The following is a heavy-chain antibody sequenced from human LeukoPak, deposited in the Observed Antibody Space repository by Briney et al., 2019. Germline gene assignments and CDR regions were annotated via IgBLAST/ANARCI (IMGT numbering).Heavy chain of an antibody. CDR3: ARAGMDNWFDP. CDR1: GGSISSGGYS. Sequence: SETLSLTCAVSGGSISSGGYSWSWIRQPPGKGLEWIGYIYHSGSTYYNPSLKSRVTISVDRSKNQFSLKLSSVTAADTAVYYYARAGMDNWFDPWGQGTLVTVSS. V-gene: IGHV4-30-2*01. J-gene: IGHJ5*02. CDR2: IYHSGST. D-gene: IGHD6-13*01.